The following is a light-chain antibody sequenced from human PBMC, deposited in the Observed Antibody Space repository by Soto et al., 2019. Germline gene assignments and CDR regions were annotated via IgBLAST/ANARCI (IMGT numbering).Light chain of an antibody. V-gene: IGKV1-39*01. CDR2: AAS. CDR1: QSISNH. J-gene: IGKJ1*01. CDR3: QQSYSSPPT. Sequence: DIQMTQSSSSLSASVEDRVIITCRASQSISNHLNWYQQKPGKAPKLLIFAASSLQSGVPSRFSGSRSGPDFTLTISSLQPEDFATYYCQQSYSSPPTFGQGTKVEIK.